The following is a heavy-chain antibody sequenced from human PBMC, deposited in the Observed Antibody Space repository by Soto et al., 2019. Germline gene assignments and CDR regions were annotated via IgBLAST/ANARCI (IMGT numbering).Heavy chain of an antibody. D-gene: IGHD6-6*01. J-gene: IGHJ6*03. CDR3: ARGGIEYSSSSGQGYYYYYMDV. Sequence: SETLSLTCAVSSGSISSSNWWSWVRQPPGKGLEWIGEIYHSGSTNYNPSLKSRVTISVDKSKNQFSLKLSSVTAADTAVYYCARGGIEYSSSSGQGYYYYYMDVWGKGTTVTVSS. V-gene: IGHV4-4*02. CDR1: SGSISSSNW. CDR2: IYHSGST.